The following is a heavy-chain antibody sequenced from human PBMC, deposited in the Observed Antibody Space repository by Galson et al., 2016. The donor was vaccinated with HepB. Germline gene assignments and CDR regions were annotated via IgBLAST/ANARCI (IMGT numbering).Heavy chain of an antibody. CDR1: GFTFSSYA. Sequence: SLRLSCAASGFTFSSYAMHWVRQAPGKGLEYVSAISSNGGSTYYADSVKGRFTISRDNSKNTLYLQMSSLRAEEKAVYLCVKDGGDFDWFPTDAFDIWGQGTMVTVSS. CDR3: VKDGGDFDWFPTDAFDI. V-gene: IGHV3-64D*06. CDR2: ISSNGGST. D-gene: IGHD3-9*01. J-gene: IGHJ3*02.